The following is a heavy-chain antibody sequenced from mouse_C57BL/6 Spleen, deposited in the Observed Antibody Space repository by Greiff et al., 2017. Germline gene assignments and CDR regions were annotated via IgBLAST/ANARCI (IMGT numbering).Heavy chain of an antibody. V-gene: IGHV5-4*03. CDR1: GFTFSSYA. Sequence: EVKLVESGGGLVKPGGSLKLSCAASGFTFSSYAMSWVRQTPEKRLEWVATISDGGSYTYYPDNVKGRFTISRDNAKNNLYLQMSHLKSEDTAMYYCARPYDYGYFDYWGQGTTLTVSS. J-gene: IGHJ2*01. CDR2: ISDGGSYT. D-gene: IGHD2-4*01. CDR3: ARPYDYGYFDY.